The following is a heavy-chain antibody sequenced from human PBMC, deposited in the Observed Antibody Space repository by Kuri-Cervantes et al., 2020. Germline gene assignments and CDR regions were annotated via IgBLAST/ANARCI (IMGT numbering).Heavy chain of an antibody. J-gene: IGHJ5*02. CDR2: INPSGDMT. V-gene: IGHV1-46*04. CDR1: GYTFTTHY. CDR3: ARDNSADFSGGYGWWFDP. D-gene: IGHD3-3*01. Sequence: ASVKVSCKASGYTFTTHYMHWVRQAPGQGLEWMAIINPSGDMTWYAQKVQGRVTLTRDTSTSTDYMELSSLRSDDTAVYYCARDNSADFSGGYGWWFDPWGQGTLVTVSS.